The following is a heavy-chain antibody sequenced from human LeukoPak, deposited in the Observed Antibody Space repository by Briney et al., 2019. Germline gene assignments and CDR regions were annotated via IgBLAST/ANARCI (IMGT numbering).Heavy chain of an antibody. Sequence: GGSLGLSCAASGFTFSSYAMSWVRQAPGKGLEWVSAISGSGGSTYYADSVKGRFTISRDNSKNTLYLQMNSLRAEDTAVYYCAKDTYEGYCSGGSCLDMDVWGQGTTVTVSS. CDR2: ISGSGGST. V-gene: IGHV3-23*01. D-gene: IGHD2-15*01. CDR3: AKDTYEGYCSGGSCLDMDV. CDR1: GFTFSSYA. J-gene: IGHJ6*02.